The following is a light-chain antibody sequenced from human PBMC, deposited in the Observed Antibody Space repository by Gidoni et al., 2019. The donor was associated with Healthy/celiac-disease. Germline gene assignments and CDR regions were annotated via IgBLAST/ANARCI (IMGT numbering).Light chain of an antibody. CDR1: ALPKQY. Sequence: SAELTQPPSVSVSPGQTARITCSGDALPKQYAYWYKQKPGQSPVLVIYKDSERPSGIPDRFSVSSSGTTVTFTISGVQAEDEADYYCQSADSSGTYWVFGGGTKLTVL. V-gene: IGLV3-25*03. J-gene: IGLJ3*02. CDR3: QSADSSGTYWV. CDR2: KDS.